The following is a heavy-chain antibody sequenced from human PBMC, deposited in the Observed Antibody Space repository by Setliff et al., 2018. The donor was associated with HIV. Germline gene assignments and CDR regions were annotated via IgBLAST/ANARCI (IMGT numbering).Heavy chain of an antibody. CDR3: AGDLLPYYHDSSPYYPPGY. CDR2: ISGTATTI. D-gene: IGHD3-22*01. Sequence: PGGSLRLSCAASGFTFSDHYMSWIRQAPGKGLEWVSSISGTATTIYSADSVKGRFTISRDNAKNSLFLQMNSLRAEDTAVYYCAGDLLPYYHDSSPYYPPGYWGQGTLVTVSS. V-gene: IGHV3-11*01. J-gene: IGHJ4*02. CDR1: GFTFSDHY.